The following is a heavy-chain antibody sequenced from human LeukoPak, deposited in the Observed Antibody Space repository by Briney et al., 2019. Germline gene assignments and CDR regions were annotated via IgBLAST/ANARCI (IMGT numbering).Heavy chain of an antibody. CDR3: ATPLNGRNGY. V-gene: IGHV3-48*01. D-gene: IGHD5-24*01. J-gene: IGHJ4*02. Sequence: GGSLRLSCAASGFTFSRYTMNWIRQAPGKGLEWVSYITGSTSIIYYADSVKGRFTISRDNAKNSLFLQMNSLRAEDTAVYYCATPLNGRNGYWGQGTLVTVSS. CDR2: ITGSTSII. CDR1: GFTFSRYT.